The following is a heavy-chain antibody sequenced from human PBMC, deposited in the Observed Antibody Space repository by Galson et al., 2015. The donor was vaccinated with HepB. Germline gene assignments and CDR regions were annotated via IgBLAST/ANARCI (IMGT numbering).Heavy chain of an antibody. CDR2: ISRSSSYI. D-gene: IGHD3-10*01. CDR1: GFTFSSYS. J-gene: IGHJ3*02. Sequence: SLRLSCAASGFTFSSYSMNWVRQAPGKGLEWVSSISRSSSYIYYADSVKGRFTISRDNAKNSLYLQMNSLRAEDTAVYYCGRPMVRGDGRVAFDIWGQGTMVTVSS. V-gene: IGHV3-21*01. CDR3: GRPMVRGDGRVAFDI.